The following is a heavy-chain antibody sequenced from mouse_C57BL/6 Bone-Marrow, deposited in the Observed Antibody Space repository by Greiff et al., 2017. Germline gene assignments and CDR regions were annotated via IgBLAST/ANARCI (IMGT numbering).Heavy chain of an antibody. J-gene: IGHJ1*03. CDR3: GRGLYYGSNYWYFDV. V-gene: IGHV1-81*01. Sequence: VQLQESGAELARPGASVKLSCKASGYTFTSYSISWVKQRTGQGLEWIGEIYPRSGNTYYNEKFKGKATLTADKSSSTAYMELRSLTSEDSAVYICGRGLYYGSNYWYFDVGCTGTTVTVSS. D-gene: IGHD1-1*01. CDR2: IYPRSGNT. CDR1: GYTFTSYS.